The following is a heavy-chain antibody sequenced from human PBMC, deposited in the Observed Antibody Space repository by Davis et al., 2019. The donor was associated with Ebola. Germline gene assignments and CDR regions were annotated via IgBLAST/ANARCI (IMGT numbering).Heavy chain of an antibody. V-gene: IGHV3-33*01. Sequence: GGSLRLSCAASGFTFSSYGMHWVRQAPGKGLEWVAVIWYDGSNKYYADSVKGRFTISRDNSKNTLYLQMNSLRAEDTAVYYCASTIAAAGKSNSYYYYYGMDVWGQGTTVTVSS. CDR3: ASTIAAAGKSNSYYYYYGMDV. CDR1: GFTFSSYG. CDR2: IWYDGSNK. D-gene: IGHD6-13*01. J-gene: IGHJ6*02.